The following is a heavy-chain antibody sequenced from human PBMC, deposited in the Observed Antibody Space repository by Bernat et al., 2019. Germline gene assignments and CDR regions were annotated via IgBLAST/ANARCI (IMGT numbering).Heavy chain of an antibody. CDR3: GKERGYGPFDD. CDR1: GFTFSNYG. Sequence: QVQLVESGGGEVQPGGSPRLSCAASGFTFSNYGMGWVRQAPGKGLEWVAFIRYDGSDKYYADYVKGPLTICRVNSKNTLYLHMHSLRVEDAAVYYCGKERGYGPFDDWGQGTLVTVSS. CDR2: IRYDGSDK. D-gene: IGHD4-17*01. J-gene: IGHJ4*02. V-gene: IGHV3-30*02.